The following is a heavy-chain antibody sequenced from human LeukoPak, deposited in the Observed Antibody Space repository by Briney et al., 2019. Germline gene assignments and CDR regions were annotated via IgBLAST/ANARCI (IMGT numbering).Heavy chain of an antibody. CDR1: GFTFSSYV. Sequence: GGSLRLSCAVSGFTFSSYVMHWVRQAPGKGLEWVAVISYDGSNKYYADSVKGRFTISRDNSKNTLYLQMNSLRAEDTAVYYCARDDSGDYLFDYWGQGTLVTVSS. D-gene: IGHD4-17*01. V-gene: IGHV3-30*19. J-gene: IGHJ4*02. CDR3: ARDDSGDYLFDY. CDR2: ISYDGSNK.